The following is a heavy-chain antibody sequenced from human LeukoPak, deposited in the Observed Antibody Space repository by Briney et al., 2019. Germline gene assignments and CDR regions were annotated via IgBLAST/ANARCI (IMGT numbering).Heavy chain of an antibody. CDR3: ARDTPAGDFEY. V-gene: IGHV3-53*01. CDR1: GFILSTNY. D-gene: IGHD6-19*01. Sequence: GGSLRLSCAASGFILSTNYMIWVRQAPGKGLEWVSVIYSVGGTYYADSVRGRFTISRDNSKNMLYLQMNSLRAEDTAVYYCARDTPAGDFEYWGQGTLVTVSA. J-gene: IGHJ4*02. CDR2: IYSVGGT.